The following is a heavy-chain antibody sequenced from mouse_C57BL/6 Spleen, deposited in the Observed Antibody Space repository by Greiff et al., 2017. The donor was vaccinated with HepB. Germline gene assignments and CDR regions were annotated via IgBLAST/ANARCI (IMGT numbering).Heavy chain of an antibody. CDR3: ARQLRLGFAY. Sequence: EVKLVESGPGLVKPSQSLSLTCSVTGYSITSGYYWNWIRQFPGNKLEWMGYISYDGSNNYNPSLKNRISITRDTSKNQFFLKLNSVTTEDTATYYCARQLRLGFAYWGQGTLVTVSA. V-gene: IGHV3-6*01. CDR2: ISYDGSN. J-gene: IGHJ3*01. D-gene: IGHD3-2*02. CDR1: GYSITSGYY.